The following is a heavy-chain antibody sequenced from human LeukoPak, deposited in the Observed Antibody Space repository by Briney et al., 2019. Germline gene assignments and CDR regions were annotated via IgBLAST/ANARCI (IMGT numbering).Heavy chain of an antibody. V-gene: IGHV4-31*03. CDR3: ARFRVATWQGRFDY. Sequence: ESGPGLVKPSQTLSLTCTVSGGSISSGGYYWSWIRQPPGKGLEWIGEINHSGSTNYNPSLKSRVTISVDTSKNQFSLKLSSVTAADTAVYYCARFRVATWQGRFDYWGQGTLVTVSS. D-gene: IGHD5-12*01. CDR1: GGSISSGGYY. CDR2: INHSGST. J-gene: IGHJ4*02.